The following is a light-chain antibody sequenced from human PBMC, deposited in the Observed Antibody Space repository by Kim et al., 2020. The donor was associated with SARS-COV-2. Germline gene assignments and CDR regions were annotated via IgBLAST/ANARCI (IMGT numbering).Light chain of an antibody. CDR3: LQHRTYPCT. Sequence: SASVRDRVTITCRASQGITDNLAWYQQKPGKAPKRLIYGTSRLQSGVPSRFSGSGFGTEFTLTITSLQPEDFATYYCLQHRTYPCTFGQGTKLEI. CDR2: GTS. J-gene: IGKJ2*02. V-gene: IGKV1-17*01. CDR1: QGITDN.